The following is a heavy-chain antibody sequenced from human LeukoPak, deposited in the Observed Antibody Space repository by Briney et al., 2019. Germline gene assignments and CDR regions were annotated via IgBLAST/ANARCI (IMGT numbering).Heavy chain of an antibody. CDR2: IYYSGST. Sequence: SETLSLTCTVSGGSISRYYWSWIRQPPGKGLEWIGYIYYSGSTNYNPSLKSRVTISVDTSKNQFSLKLSSVTAADTAVYYCARERGGIAAAEDYFDYWGQGTLVTVSS. D-gene: IGHD6-13*01. V-gene: IGHV4-59*01. CDR3: ARERGGIAAAEDYFDY. J-gene: IGHJ4*02. CDR1: GGSISRYY.